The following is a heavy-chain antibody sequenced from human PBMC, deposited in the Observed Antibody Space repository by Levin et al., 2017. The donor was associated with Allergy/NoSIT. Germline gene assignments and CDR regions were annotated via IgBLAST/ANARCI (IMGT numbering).Heavy chain of an antibody. V-gene: IGHV4-59*08. CDR3: ARGFRGYSYGFDS. CDR2: IHYTGST. Sequence: SETLSLTCTVSGDSISSFYWGWIRQPPGKGLEWIGYIHYTGSTNYSPSLKGRVTISRDMSKNQFSLKLSPVTAADTAMYSCARGFRGYSYGFDSWGQGTLVTVSS. D-gene: IGHD5-18*01. CDR1: GDSISSFY. J-gene: IGHJ4*02.